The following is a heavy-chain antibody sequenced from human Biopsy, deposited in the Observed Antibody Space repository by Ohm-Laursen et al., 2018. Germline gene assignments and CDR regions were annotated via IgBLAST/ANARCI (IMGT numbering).Heavy chain of an antibody. D-gene: IGHD3-22*01. CDR1: GGSFSSYA. V-gene: IGHV1-69*06. CDR2: IIPFFGTP. J-gene: IGHJ4*02. Sequence: ASVKVSCKPSGGSFSSYAISWVRQAPGQGLEWMGGIIPFFGTPNYAQMFQGRVTITADTSTSTAYMELSSLRSGDTAVYYCARDTKWLASGPIDYWGQGALVTVSS. CDR3: ARDTKWLASGPIDY.